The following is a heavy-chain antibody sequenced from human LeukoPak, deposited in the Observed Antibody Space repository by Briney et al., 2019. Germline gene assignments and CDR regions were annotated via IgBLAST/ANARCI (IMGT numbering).Heavy chain of an antibody. D-gene: IGHD1-14*01. Sequence: SETLSLTCTVSGGSIRGCYWSWIRQPPGKGLEWIGYVHYSGCTTYNPSLKSRVTISLDTSENHFSFDINSTTAADTAVYYCASRNKRPADVWGQGTTVSVSS. CDR1: GGSIRGCY. CDR3: ASRNKRPADV. V-gene: IGHV4-59*13. J-gene: IGHJ6*02. CDR2: VHYSGCT.